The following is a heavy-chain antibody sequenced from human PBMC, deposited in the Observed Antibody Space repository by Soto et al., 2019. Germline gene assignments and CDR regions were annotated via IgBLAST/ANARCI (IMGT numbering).Heavy chain of an antibody. CDR3: ASLDWPDDAFDI. D-gene: IGHD2-21*01. CDR1: GFTFSSYG. V-gene: IGHV3-33*01. CDR2: IWYDGSNK. Sequence: GGSLRLSCAASGFTFSSYGMHWVRQAPGKGLEWVAVIWYDGSNKYYADSVKGRFTISSDNSKNKLYLQMNSLRAEDTAVYYCASLDWPDDAFDIWGQGTMVTVSS. J-gene: IGHJ3*02.